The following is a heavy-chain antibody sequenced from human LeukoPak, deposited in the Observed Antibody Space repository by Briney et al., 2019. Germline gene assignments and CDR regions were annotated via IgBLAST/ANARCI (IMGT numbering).Heavy chain of an antibody. D-gene: IGHD1-26*01. CDR2: IYYSGST. CDR3: ARGRPYSGGYHLDY. CDR1: GDSTSSDRYY. Sequence: SETLSLTCTVSGDSTSSDRYYGGWVRQPPGKGLEWNGNIYYSGSTYYNPSLKSRVTMSVDTSKNQFFLKLNSVTAADTAVYYCARGRPYSGGYHLDYWGQGTLVTVSA. J-gene: IGHJ4*02. V-gene: IGHV4-39*01.